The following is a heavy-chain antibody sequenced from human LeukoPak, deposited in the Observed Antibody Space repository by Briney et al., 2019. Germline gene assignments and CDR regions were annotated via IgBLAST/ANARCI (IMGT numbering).Heavy chain of an antibody. CDR3: ARTGITIFGVVTSFDY. CDR2: IYYSGST. J-gene: IGHJ4*02. CDR1: GGSISSYY. D-gene: IGHD3-3*01. Sequence: PSETLSLICTVSGGSISSYYWSWIRQPPGKGLEWIGYIYYSGSTNYNPSLKSRVTISVDTSKNQFSLKLSSVTAADTAVYYCARTGITIFGVVTSFDYWGQGTLVTVSS. V-gene: IGHV4-59*01.